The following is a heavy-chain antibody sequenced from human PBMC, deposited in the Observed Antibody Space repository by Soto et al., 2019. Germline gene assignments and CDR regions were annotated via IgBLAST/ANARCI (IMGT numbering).Heavy chain of an antibody. CDR1: GFTFNNYA. CDR3: AKDRLGGNFDY. J-gene: IGHJ4*02. Sequence: EVQLLDSGGGLVQPGGSLRLSCAASGFTFNNYAMNWVRQAPGKGLGWVATISGTGGSTYYADSVKGRFTISRDNSKNTLYLQMNSLRVEDTAVYHCAKDRLGGNFDYWGQGTQVTVSS. V-gene: IGHV3-23*01. CDR2: ISGTGGST.